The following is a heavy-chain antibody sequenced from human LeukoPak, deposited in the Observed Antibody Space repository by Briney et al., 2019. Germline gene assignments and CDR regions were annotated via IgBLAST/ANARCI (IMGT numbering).Heavy chain of an antibody. CDR3: AKDRWIAVAGTRFDY. CDR2: ISHDGSNK. J-gene: IGHJ4*02. V-gene: IGHV3-30*18. Sequence: GGSLRLSCAASGFTFSSYGMHWVRQAPGKGLEWVAVISHDGSNKYYADSVKGRFTISRDNSKNTLYLQMNSLGAEDTAVYYCAKDRWIAVAGTRFDYWGQGTLVTVSS. D-gene: IGHD6-19*01. CDR1: GFTFSSYG.